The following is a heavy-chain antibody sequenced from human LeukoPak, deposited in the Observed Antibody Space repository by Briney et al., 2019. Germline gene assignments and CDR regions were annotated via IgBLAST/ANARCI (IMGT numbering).Heavy chain of an antibody. Sequence: SVKVSCKASGGTFSSYAISWVRQAPGQGLEWMGGIIPIFGTANCAQKFQGRVTITADESTSTAYMELSSLRFEDTAVYYCARDGSVYYGDYVYWGQGTLVTVSS. CDR3: ARDGSVYYGDYVY. D-gene: IGHD4-17*01. J-gene: IGHJ4*02. V-gene: IGHV1-69*13. CDR1: GGTFSSYA. CDR2: IIPIFGTA.